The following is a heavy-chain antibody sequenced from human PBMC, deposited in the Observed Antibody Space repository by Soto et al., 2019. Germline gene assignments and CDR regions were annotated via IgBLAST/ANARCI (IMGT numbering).Heavy chain of an antibody. CDR2: IASSGSIT. V-gene: IGHV3-48*03. CDR1: GFTFSSHE. D-gene: IGHD6-6*01. Sequence: EVHLVESGGGLVQPGGSLRLSCVGSGFTFSSHEMNWVRQSPGKGLEWISYIASSGSITSYADSVKGRFTIFRDNAKESLYLQMNSLRAEDTALYYCARGDTTSYAPYDYWGQGTLVTVSS. J-gene: IGHJ4*02. CDR3: ARGDTTSYAPYDY.